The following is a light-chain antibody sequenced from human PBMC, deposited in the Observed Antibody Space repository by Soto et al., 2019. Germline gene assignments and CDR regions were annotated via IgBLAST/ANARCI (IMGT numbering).Light chain of an antibody. CDR1: QSVSSN. V-gene: IGKV3-15*01. CDR2: GAS. Sequence: EIVMTQSPATLSVSPGERATRSCRASQSVSSNLAWYQQKPGQAPSLLIYGASTRATGTPARFSGSGSGTEFTLTISSLQSEDFAVYYCQQYIRWPLTFGGGTKADIK. CDR3: QQYIRWPLT. J-gene: IGKJ4*01.